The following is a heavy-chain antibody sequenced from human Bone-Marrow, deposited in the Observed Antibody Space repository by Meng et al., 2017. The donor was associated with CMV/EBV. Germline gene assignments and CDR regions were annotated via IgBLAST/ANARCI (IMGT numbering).Heavy chain of an antibody. D-gene: IGHD6-13*01. CDR2: IRYDGSNK. CDR3: AKDLVRYSSSGHGGIDY. CDR1: GFTFSSYG. J-gene: IGHJ4*02. V-gene: IGHV3-30*02. Sequence: GESLKISCAASGFTFSSYGMHWVRQAPGKGLEWVAFIRYDGSNKYYADSVKGRFTISRDNSKNTLYLQMNSLRAEDTAVYYCAKDLVRYSSSGHGGIDYWGRGTLATVSS.